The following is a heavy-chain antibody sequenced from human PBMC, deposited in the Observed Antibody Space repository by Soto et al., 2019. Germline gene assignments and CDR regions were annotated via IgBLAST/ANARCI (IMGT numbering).Heavy chain of an antibody. Sequence: GESLKISCKGSGYSSAGYWITWVRQKPGKGLEWMGRIDPSDSQTYYSPSFRGHVTISATKSITTVFLQWSILRASDTAMYYCARQIYDSDTGPNFQYYFDSWGQGTPVTVSS. D-gene: IGHD3-22*01. V-gene: IGHV5-10-1*01. J-gene: IGHJ4*02. CDR2: IDPSDSQT. CDR1: GYSSAGYW. CDR3: ARQIYDSDTGPNFQYYFDS.